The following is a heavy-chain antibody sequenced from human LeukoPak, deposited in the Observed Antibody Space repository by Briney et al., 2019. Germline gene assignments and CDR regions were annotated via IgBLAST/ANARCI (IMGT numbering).Heavy chain of an antibody. D-gene: IGHD4-23*01. J-gene: IGHJ4*02. CDR1: GFTFSSYA. CDR3: AKAPTPPVVPDYYFDY. Sequence: GGSLRLSCAASGFTFSSYAMIWFRQAPGKGLEWVSIIGNSGAVTYYADSVKGRFTISRDNSKNTLYLQMNSLRAEDTAVYYCAKAPTPPVVPDYYFDYWGQGTLVTVSS. CDR2: IGNSGAVT. V-gene: IGHV3-23*01.